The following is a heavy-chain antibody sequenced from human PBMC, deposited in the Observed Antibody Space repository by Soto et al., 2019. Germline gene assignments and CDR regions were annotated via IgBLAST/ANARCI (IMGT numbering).Heavy chain of an antibody. V-gene: IGHV6-1*01. D-gene: IGHD6-6*01. CDR1: GDSVSSNSAA. Sequence: SQTLSLTCAISGDSVSSNSAAWNWIRQSPSRGLEWLGRTYYRSKWYNDYAVSVKSRITINPDTSKNQFSLQLNSVTPEDTAVYYCARDQPYSSSSFRDAFDIWGQGTMVTVSS. J-gene: IGHJ3*02. CDR2: TYYRSKWYN. CDR3: ARDQPYSSSSFRDAFDI.